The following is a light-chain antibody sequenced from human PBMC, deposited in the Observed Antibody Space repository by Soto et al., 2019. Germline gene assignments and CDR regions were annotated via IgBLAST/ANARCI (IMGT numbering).Light chain of an antibody. CDR1: SSDVGGYNY. CDR2: DVS. Sequence: QSVLTQPASVSGSPGQSITISCTGTSSDVGGYNYVSWYQRHPGKAPKLMIFDVSNRPSGVSNRFSGSKSPNTASLTISGLQAEDEADYFCSSYTSSTTPYVFGTGTKVTVL. V-gene: IGLV2-14*03. CDR3: SSYTSSTTPYV. J-gene: IGLJ1*01.